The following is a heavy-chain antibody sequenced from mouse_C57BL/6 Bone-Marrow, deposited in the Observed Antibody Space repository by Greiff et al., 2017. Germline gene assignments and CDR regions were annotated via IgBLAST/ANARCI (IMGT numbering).Heavy chain of an antibody. J-gene: IGHJ4*01. CDR3: ASYYGSSYYYAMDY. D-gene: IGHD1-1*01. CDR2: IDPANGNT. V-gene: IGHV14-3*01. Sequence: VHVKQSVAELVRPGASVKLSCTASGFNIKNTYMHWVKQRPEQGLEWIGRIDPANGNTKYAPKFQGKATITADTSSNTAYLQLSSLTSEDTAIYYCASYYGSSYYYAMDYWGQGTSVTGSS. CDR1: GFNIKNTY.